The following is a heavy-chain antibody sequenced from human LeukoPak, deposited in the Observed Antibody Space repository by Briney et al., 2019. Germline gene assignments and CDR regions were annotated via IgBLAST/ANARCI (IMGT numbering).Heavy chain of an antibody. CDR1: GFTLGSYL. CDR3: ARDTAGIGVDY. Sequence: TGGSLRLSCEASGFTLGSYLMHWVRQAPGKGLVWVSRIDRDGSSTHYADSVGGRFTISRDDAKNTLYLQMNSLRAEDTAVYHCARDTAGIGVDYWGQGTLVTVSS. D-gene: IGHD3-16*01. V-gene: IGHV3-74*01. CDR2: IDRDGSST. J-gene: IGHJ4*02.